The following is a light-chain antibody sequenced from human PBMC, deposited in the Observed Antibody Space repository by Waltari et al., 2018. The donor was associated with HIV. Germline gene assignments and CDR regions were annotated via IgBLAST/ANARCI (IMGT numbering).Light chain of an antibody. V-gene: IGLV2-8*01. CDR2: EVS. CDR3: SSYAGSNNYV. Sequence: QSALTQPPSASGSPGQSVTISCTGTSSDVGGYYSVSWYQQHPGKAPKLMIYEVSKRPSGVPDRFFGSKSGNTASLTVSGLQAEDEADYYCSSYAGSNNYVFGTGTKVTVL. J-gene: IGLJ1*01. CDR1: SSDVGGYYS.